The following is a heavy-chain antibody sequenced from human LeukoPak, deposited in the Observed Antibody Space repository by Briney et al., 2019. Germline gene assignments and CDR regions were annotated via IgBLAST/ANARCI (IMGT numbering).Heavy chain of an antibody. CDR3: AKGQWQGLYNYYYYMDV. J-gene: IGHJ6*03. Sequence: GASVKVSCKASGGTFSSYAISWVRQAPGQGLEWMGGIIPIFGTANYAQKFQGRVTITADKSTSTAYMELSSLRAEDTALYYCAKGQWQGLYNYYYYMDVWGKGTTVTIS. D-gene: IGHD6-19*01. V-gene: IGHV1-69*06. CDR1: GGTFSSYA. CDR2: IIPIFGTA.